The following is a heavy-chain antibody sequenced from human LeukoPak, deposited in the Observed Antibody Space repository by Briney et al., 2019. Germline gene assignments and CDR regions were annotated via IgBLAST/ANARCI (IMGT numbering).Heavy chain of an antibody. J-gene: IGHJ6*03. Sequence: SETLSLTCTVSGGSISSYYCSWIWQPAGTGLEWIGRIYTSGSTNYNPSLKSRVTMSVDTSKNQFSLKLSSVTAADTAVYYCAREGAVAKNYYMDVWGKGTTVTVSS. CDR3: AREGAVAKNYYMDV. V-gene: IGHV4-4*07. D-gene: IGHD6-19*01. CDR2: IYTSGST. CDR1: GGSISSYY.